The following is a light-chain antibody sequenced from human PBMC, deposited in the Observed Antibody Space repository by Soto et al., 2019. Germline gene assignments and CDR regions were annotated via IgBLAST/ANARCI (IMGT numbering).Light chain of an antibody. J-gene: IGLJ2*01. V-gene: IGLV1-44*01. CDR1: SSNIGSNT. Sequence: QSVLTQPPSASGTPGQRVTISCSGSSSNIGSNTVNWYQQLPGTAPKLLISSNNQRPSGVPYRFSGSKSGTSASLAISVFQSEDEAEDYCVAWDDSLNGQVFGAGTKLTVL. CDR2: SNN. CDR3: VAWDDSLNGQV.